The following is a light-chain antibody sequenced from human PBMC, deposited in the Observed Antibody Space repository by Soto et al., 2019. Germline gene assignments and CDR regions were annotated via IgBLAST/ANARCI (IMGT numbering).Light chain of an antibody. CDR1: SSNIGTGYA. CDR2: GNS. Sequence: QSVLTQPPSVSGAPGQRVTISCTGSSSNIGTGYAVHWYQQFPGTAPKLLIFGNSNRPSGVPDRFSGSKSGTSASLAITGLQAEDGADYYCCSYADSYTVVFGTGTKLTVL. CDR3: CSYADSYTVV. V-gene: IGLV1-40*01. J-gene: IGLJ1*01.